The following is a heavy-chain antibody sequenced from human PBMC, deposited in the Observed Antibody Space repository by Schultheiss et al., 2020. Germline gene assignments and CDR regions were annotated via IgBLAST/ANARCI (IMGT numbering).Heavy chain of an antibody. CDR3: AREGGRSGYGMDV. D-gene: IGHD1-26*01. CDR1: GFTFSSYG. J-gene: IGHJ6*02. Sequence: GESLKISCAASGFTFSSYGMHWVRQAPGKGLEWVAVIWYDGSNKYYADSVKGRFTISRDNSKNTLYLQMNSLRAEDTAVYYCAREGGRSGYGMDVWGQGTTVTVSS. CDR2: IWYDGSNK. V-gene: IGHV3-33*01.